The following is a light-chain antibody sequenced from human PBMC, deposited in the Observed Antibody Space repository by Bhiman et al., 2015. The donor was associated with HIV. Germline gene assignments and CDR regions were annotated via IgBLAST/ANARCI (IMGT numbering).Light chain of an antibody. J-gene: IGLJ2*01. CDR3: SSYTISSSLV. CDR2: YDS. CDR1: NIGSKA. V-gene: IGLV3-21*01. Sequence: SYELTQPPSVSVAPGKTARITCGGNNIGSKAVHWYQQKPGQAPVLVIYYDSDRPSGIPERFSGSNSGNTASLTVSGLQAEDEADYYCSSYTISSSLVFGGGTKLTVL.